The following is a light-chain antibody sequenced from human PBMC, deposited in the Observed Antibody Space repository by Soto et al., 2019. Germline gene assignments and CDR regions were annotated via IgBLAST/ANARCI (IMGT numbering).Light chain of an antibody. V-gene: IGKV1-39*01. CDR3: QQSYRTPLVT. Sequence: DIQMTQSPSSLSASVGDRVTITCRASQSISSYLNWYQQKPGKAPKVLIFAASSLQSGVPSRFSGSGSGTDFTLTISSLQPEDFATYYCQQSYRTPLVTFGGGTKVEIK. J-gene: IGKJ4*01. CDR1: QSISSY. CDR2: AAS.